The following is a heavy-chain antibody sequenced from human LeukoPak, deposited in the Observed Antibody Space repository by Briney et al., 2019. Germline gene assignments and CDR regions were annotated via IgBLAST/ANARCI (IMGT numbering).Heavy chain of an antibody. V-gene: IGHV1-2*02. CDR3: AREGWDQRDTAAFDY. Sequence: ASVKVSCKASGYTLTGPYMHWARQAPGQGLEWMGWINPNSGDTNSAQKFQGRVTMTRDTSISTVYMELSRLRPDDTAVYYCAREGWDQRDTAAFDYWGQGTLVTVSS. D-gene: IGHD6-19*01. J-gene: IGHJ4*02. CDR1: GYTLTGPY. CDR2: INPNSGDT.